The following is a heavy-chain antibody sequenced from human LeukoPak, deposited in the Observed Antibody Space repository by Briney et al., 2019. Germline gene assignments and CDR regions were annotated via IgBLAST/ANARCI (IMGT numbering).Heavy chain of an antibody. D-gene: IGHD3-10*01. J-gene: IGHJ4*02. V-gene: IGHV3-21*01. CDR1: GFTFSSYS. CDR2: ISSSSSYI. Sequence: KAGGSLRLSCAASGFTFSSYSMNWVRQAPGKGLEWVSSISSSSSYIYYADSVKGRFTISRDNAKNSLYLQMNSLRAEDTAVYYCARVGNTMVRGVIYRLLDYWGQGTLVTVSS. CDR3: ARVGNTMVRGVIYRLLDY.